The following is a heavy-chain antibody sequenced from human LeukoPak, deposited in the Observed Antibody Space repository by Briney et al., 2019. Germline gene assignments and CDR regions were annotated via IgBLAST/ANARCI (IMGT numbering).Heavy chain of an antibody. Sequence: GGSLRLSCAASGFTFSNYNINWVRQAPGKGLEWVSFIGSSSSPIYYADSVKGRFTVSRDDAKNSLYLHLNSLRDEDTAVYYCARDPRPYSGSGLHFDIWGQGTLVTVSS. J-gene: IGHJ3*02. CDR1: GFTFSNYN. CDR3: ARDPRPYSGSGLHFDI. CDR2: IGSSSSPI. D-gene: IGHD1-26*01. V-gene: IGHV3-48*02.